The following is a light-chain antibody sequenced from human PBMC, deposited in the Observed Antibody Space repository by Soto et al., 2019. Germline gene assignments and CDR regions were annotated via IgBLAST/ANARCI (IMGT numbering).Light chain of an antibody. Sequence: DVQLTQSPSTLSASVGDRVTITCRASQSIRYWLAWHQQKPGKAPQVLIYDVSTLQKGVPSRFSGSGFGTEFTLNISSLQPDDFATYYCQQYHGFPYTFGLGTK. CDR2: DVS. CDR1: QSIRYW. V-gene: IGKV1-5*01. CDR3: QQYHGFPYT. J-gene: IGKJ2*01.